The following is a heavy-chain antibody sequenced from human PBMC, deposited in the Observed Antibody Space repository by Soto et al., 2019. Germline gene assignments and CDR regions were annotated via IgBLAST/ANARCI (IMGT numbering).Heavy chain of an antibody. CDR3: ASYHFDNIGYQADY. J-gene: IGHJ4*02. CDR2: INPSGDST. Sequence: ASVKVSCKASGYTFTSYYMHWVRQAPGQGLEWMGIINPSGDSTSYAQKFQGRVTMTRDTSTSTVYMELSSLRSEDTAMYYCASYHFDNIGYQADYWGPGTLVTVSS. V-gene: IGHV1-46*01. D-gene: IGHD3-22*01. CDR1: GYTFTSYY.